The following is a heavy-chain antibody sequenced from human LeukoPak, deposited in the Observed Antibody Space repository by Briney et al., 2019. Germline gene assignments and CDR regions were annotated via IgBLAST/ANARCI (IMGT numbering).Heavy chain of an antibody. V-gene: IGHV1-69*06. CDR3: ARDRGVLRYFDWLFEFDY. D-gene: IGHD3-9*01. J-gene: IGHJ4*02. CDR1: GGTFSSYA. CDR2: IIPIFGTA. Sequence: SVKVSCKASGGTFSSYAISWVRQAPGQGLEWMGGIIPIFGTANYAQKFQGRVTITADKSTSTVYMELSSLGSEDTAVYYCARDRGVLRYFDWLFEFDYWGQGTLVTVSS.